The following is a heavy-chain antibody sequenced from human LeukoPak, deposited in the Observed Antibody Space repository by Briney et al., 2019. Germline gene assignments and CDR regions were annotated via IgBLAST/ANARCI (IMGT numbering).Heavy chain of an antibody. Sequence: SSETLSLTCTVSGGSISSYYWSWIRQPPGEGLEWIGYIYYSGSTNYNPSLKSRVTISVDTSKNQFSLKLSSVTAADTAVYYCASSWDLSGLDYWGQGTLVTVSS. CDR3: ASSWDLSGLDY. D-gene: IGHD3-10*01. V-gene: IGHV4-59*01. J-gene: IGHJ4*02. CDR2: IYYSGST. CDR1: GGSISSYY.